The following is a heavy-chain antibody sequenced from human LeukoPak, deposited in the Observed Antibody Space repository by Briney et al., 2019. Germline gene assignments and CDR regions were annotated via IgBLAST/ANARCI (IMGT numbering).Heavy chain of an antibody. D-gene: IGHD5-18*01. Sequence: SETLSLTCTVSGGSISGSSYYWGWIRQPPGKGLEWIGSIYYSGSTNYNPSLKSRVTISVDTSKNQFSLKLSSVTAADTAVYYCASYSYGPRGYYFDYWGQGTLVTVSS. CDR1: GGSISGSSYY. CDR3: ASYSYGPRGYYFDY. CDR2: IYYSGST. V-gene: IGHV4-39*07. J-gene: IGHJ4*02.